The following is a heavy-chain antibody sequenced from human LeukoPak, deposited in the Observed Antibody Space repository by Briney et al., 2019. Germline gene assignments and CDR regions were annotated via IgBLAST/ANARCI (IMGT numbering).Heavy chain of an antibody. D-gene: IGHD6-6*01. V-gene: IGHV3-7*05. CDR3: ARYGSLGF. CDR2: IKEDGSER. J-gene: IGHJ4*02. Sequence: GGSLRLSCAASGFTFSSYWMSWGRQAPGKGLEWVANIKEDGSERHYADSAKGRFTISRDNAENSLYLQMNSLRAEDTAVYYCARYGSLGFWGQGTLVTVAS. CDR1: GFTFSSYW.